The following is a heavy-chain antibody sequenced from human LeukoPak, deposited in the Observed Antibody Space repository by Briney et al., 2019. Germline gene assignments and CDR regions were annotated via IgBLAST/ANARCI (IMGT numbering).Heavy chain of an antibody. D-gene: IGHD6-19*01. CDR2: ISSSSSHI. CDR1: GFTFSSYS. CDR3: ARPRGSGGWSTGYTADFQH. Sequence: PGGSLRLSCAASGFTFSSYSMNWVRQAPGKGLEWVSSISSSSSHIYYADSVKGRFTISRDNAKNSLYLQMNSLRAEDTAVYYCARPRGSGGWSTGYTADFQHWGQGTLVTVSS. V-gene: IGHV3-21*01. J-gene: IGHJ1*01.